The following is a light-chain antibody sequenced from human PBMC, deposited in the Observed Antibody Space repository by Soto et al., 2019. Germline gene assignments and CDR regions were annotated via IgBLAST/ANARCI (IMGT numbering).Light chain of an antibody. V-gene: IGLV2-11*01. CDR1: ISDVGGYNY. CDR2: DVS. Sequence: LRQANTISCTGTISDVGGYNYVSWYQQHPGKAPKLMIYDVSKRPSGVPDRFSGSKSGNTASLTISGLQAEDEADYYCCSYAGSHYVFGTGTKVTVL. CDR3: CSYAGSHYV. J-gene: IGLJ1*01.